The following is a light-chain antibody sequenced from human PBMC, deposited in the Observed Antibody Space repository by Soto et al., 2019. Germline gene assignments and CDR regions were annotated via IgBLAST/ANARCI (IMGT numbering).Light chain of an antibody. J-gene: IGLJ3*02. CDR2: DTS. V-gene: IGLV7-46*01. CDR3: LLSYSGARVLRV. CDR1: TGAVTSGHY. Sequence: QAVVTQEPSLTVSPGGTVTLTCGSSTGAVTSGHYPYWFQQKPGQAPRTLIYDTSNKHSWTPARFSGSLLGGKAALTLSGAQPEDEAEYYCLLSYSGARVLRVFGGGTKLTVL.